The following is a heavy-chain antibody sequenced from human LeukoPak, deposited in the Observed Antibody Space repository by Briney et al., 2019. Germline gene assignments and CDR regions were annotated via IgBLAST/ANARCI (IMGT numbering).Heavy chain of an antibody. Sequence: GGSLRLSCAASGFTFSSYSMNWVRQAPGKGLEWVSSISSSSSYIYYADSVKGRFTISRDNAKNSLYLQMNSLRAEDTAVYYCARPSSSSSNYFDYWGQGTLVTVSA. CDR2: ISSSSSYI. D-gene: IGHD6-13*01. CDR1: GFTFSSYS. CDR3: ARPSSSSSNYFDY. J-gene: IGHJ4*02. V-gene: IGHV3-21*01.